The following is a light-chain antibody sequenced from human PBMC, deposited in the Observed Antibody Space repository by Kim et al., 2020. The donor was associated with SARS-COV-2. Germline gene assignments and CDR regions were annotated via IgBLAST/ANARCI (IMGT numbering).Light chain of an antibody. Sequence: VAPGQTASMTCSGAKLGDKYAYWYQQKPGQSPVLVIYQHTKRPSGISQRFSGSSSGNTATLTISPAQTVDEADYYCQAWDSSTAVFGGGTQLTVL. J-gene: IGLJ3*02. CDR3: QAWDSSTAV. CDR1: KLGDKY. CDR2: QHT. V-gene: IGLV3-1*01.